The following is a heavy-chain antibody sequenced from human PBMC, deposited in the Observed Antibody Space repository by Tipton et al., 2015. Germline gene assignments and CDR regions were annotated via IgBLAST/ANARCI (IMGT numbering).Heavy chain of an antibody. V-gene: IGHV4-38-2*01. D-gene: IGHD4-17*01. Sequence: GLVKPSETLSLTCAVSAYSISSDYYWGWIRQPPGKGLEWIGSISHSGNTYYNPSLKSRVTMSRDTSKNHFSLRLTSLTASDTAVYYCASLLLYGDYVHGLGYWGRGTLVTVSS. CDR3: ASLLLYGDYVHGLGY. J-gene: IGHJ4*02. CDR2: ISHSGNT. CDR1: AYSISSDYY.